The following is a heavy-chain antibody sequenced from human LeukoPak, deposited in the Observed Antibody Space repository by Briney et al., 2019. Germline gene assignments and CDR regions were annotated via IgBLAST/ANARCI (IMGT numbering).Heavy chain of an antibody. J-gene: IGHJ3*02. CDR3: ARDPGLRITIFGVVDDAFDI. V-gene: IGHV6-1*01. CDR2: TYYRSKWYN. D-gene: IGHD3-3*01. Sequence: SQTLSLTCAISGDSVSSNSAAWNWIRQSPSRGLEWLGRTYYRSKWYNDYAVSVKSRITINPDTSKNQFSLQLNSVTPEDTAVYYCARDPGLRITIFGVVDDAFDIWGQGTMVTVSS. CDR1: GDSVSSNSAA.